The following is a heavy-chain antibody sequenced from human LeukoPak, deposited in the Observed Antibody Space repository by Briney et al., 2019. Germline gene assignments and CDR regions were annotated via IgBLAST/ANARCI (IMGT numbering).Heavy chain of an antibody. Sequence: SETLSLTCTVSGGSINSYYWSWIRQPPGKGLEWIGYIYYSGSTNYNPSLKSRVTISVDTSKSQFSLKLSSVTAADTAVYYCVRGQVVAATPEYFQHWGQGTLVTVSS. V-gene: IGHV4-59*01. J-gene: IGHJ1*01. CDR3: VRGQVVAATPEYFQH. CDR2: IYYSGST. D-gene: IGHD2-15*01. CDR1: GGSINSYY.